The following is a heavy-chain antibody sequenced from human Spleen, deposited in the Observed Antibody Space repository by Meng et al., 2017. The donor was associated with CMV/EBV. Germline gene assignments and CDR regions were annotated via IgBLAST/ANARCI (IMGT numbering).Heavy chain of an antibody. V-gene: IGHV1-18*01. CDR1: GYTFTSYG. D-gene: IGHD1-26*01. Sequence: ASVKVSCKASGYTFTSYGISWVRQAPGQGLEWMGWISAYNGNTNYAQKLQGRVTMTTDTSTSTAYMDLRSLRSDDTAVYYCARDEGASEEWELLSTVDYWGQGTLVTVSS. CDR3: ARDEGASEEWELLSTVDY. J-gene: IGHJ4*02. CDR2: ISAYNGNT.